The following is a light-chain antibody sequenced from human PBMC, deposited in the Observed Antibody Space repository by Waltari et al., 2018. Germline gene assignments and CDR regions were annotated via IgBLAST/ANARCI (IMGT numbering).Light chain of an antibody. CDR2: EVT. CDR3: CSYRIGSTPGV. J-gene: IGLJ3*02. CDR1: TSDVGRGNL. Sequence: SALTQPASVSGSLGQSITISCSGSTSDVGRGNLVPWYQQFPGTVPKLIIYEVTKRPSGVSSRFSGSKSGNMASLTISGLQPEDEADYYCCSYRIGSTPGVFGGGTKVTVL. V-gene: IGLV2-23*02.